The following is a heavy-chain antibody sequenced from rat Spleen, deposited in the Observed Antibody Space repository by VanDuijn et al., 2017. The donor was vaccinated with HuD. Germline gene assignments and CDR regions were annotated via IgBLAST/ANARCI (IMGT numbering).Heavy chain of an antibody. J-gene: IGHJ2*01. CDR3: AKDRPYYGPPFDY. CDR2: ITSGGSNT. Sequence: EVQLVESGGGLVQPGRSLKLSCAASGFTFSSFAMAWVRQAPKKGLEWVATITSGGSNTYYPDSVKGRFTISRDNAKSTLYLQMDSLRSEETATYYCAKDRPYYGPPFDYWGQGVMVTVSS. V-gene: IGHV5S11*01. CDR1: GFTFSSFA. D-gene: IGHD1-6*01.